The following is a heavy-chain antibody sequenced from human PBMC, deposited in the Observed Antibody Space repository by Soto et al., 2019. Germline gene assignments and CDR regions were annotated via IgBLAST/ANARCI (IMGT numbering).Heavy chain of an antibody. CDR3: EKEPRLLMTTVTTFDY. J-gene: IGHJ4*02. CDR2: ISGSGGST. Sequence: EVQMLESGGGLVQPGGSLRLSCAASGFTFSSYAMSWVRQAQGKGLEWVSAISGSGGSTYYADSVKGWFTISRDNSKITLYLQMSSLRAEDTAVYYCEKEPRLLMTTVTTFDYWAQGTLVTVSS. CDR1: GFTFSSYA. V-gene: IGHV3-23*01. D-gene: IGHD4-17*01.